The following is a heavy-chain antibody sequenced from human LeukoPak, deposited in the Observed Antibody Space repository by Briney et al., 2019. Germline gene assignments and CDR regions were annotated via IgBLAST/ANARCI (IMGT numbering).Heavy chain of an antibody. CDR2: IYYSGST. CDR3: ASNGDYYYYYMDV. V-gene: IGHV4-59*01. CDR1: GGSISSYY. Sequence: SETLSLTCTVSGGSISSYYWSWIRQPPGKGLEWIGYIYYSGSTNYNPSLKSRVTISVDTSKNQFSLKLSSVTAADTAVYYCASNGDYYYYYMDVWGKGTTVTVSS. J-gene: IGHJ6*03. D-gene: IGHD2-8*01.